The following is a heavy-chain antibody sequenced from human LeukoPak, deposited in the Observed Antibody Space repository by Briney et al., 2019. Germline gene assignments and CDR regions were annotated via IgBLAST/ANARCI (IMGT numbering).Heavy chain of an antibody. CDR3: ARDVVGSLDY. CDR2: IKGDESAR. D-gene: IGHD1-26*01. J-gene: IGHJ4*02. CDR1: GFTFSSYW. V-gene: IGHV3-7*01. Sequence: GGSLRLSCAASGFTFSSYWMAWVRQAPGKGLEWVANIKGDESARHQADSVKGRFTISRDDTRNSLYLQMTNLRGDDTAVYYCARDVVGSLDYWGQGTLVTVSS.